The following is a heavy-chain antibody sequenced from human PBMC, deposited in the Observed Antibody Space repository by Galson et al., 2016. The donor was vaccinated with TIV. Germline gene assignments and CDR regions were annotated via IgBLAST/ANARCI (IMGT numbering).Heavy chain of an antibody. CDR1: GFTFSNYN. CDR3: ARRPVVVVAATNGYSYYGMDV. Sequence: SLRLSCAASGFTFSNYNMNWVRQAPGKGLEWVSSISSSSSFIYYADSVKGRFTISRDNAKNSLYLQMNSLRAEDTAVYYCARRPVVVVAATNGYSYYGMDVWGQGTTVAVSS. V-gene: IGHV3-21*01. D-gene: IGHD2-15*01. CDR2: ISSSSSFI. J-gene: IGHJ6*02.